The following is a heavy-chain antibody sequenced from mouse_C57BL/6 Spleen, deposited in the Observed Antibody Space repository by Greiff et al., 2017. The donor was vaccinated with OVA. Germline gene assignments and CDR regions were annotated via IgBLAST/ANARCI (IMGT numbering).Heavy chain of an antibody. Sequence: QVQLQQSGPELVKPGASVKISCKASGYAFSSSWMNWVKQRPGKGLEWIGRIYPGDGDTNYNGKFKGKATLTADKSSSTAYMQLSSLTSEDSAVYFCARKYNVGFDYWGQGTTLTVSS. V-gene: IGHV1-82*01. D-gene: IGHD5-1-1*01. CDR2: IYPGDGDT. J-gene: IGHJ2*01. CDR1: GYAFSSSW. CDR3: ARKYNVGFDY.